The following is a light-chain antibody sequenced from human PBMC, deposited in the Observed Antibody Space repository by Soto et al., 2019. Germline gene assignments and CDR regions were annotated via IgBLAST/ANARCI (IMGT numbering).Light chain of an antibody. CDR3: SSYSTSFFYV. V-gene: IGLV2-14*01. CDR1: SSDVGAYNY. J-gene: IGLJ1*01. Sequence: QSVLTQAACVSGSPGQSITISCTGTSSDVGAYNYVSWYQQHPGEAPKLIIYGVTNRPSGVSYRFSGSKSDYTASLTISGLQAEDEADYYCSSYSTSFFYVFGTGTKVTVL. CDR2: GVT.